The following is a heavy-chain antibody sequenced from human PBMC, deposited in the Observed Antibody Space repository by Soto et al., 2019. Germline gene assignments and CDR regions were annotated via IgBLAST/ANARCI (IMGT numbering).Heavy chain of an antibody. V-gene: IGHV3-7*01. J-gene: IGHJ4*02. Sequence: GGSLRLSCAASGFTFSSYWMSWVRQAPGKGLEWVANIKQDGSEKYYVDSVKGRFTISRDNAKNSLYLQMNSLRAEDTAVYYCARVPYSSSWYYFDYWGQGTLVTVSS. D-gene: IGHD6-13*01. CDR1: GFTFSSYW. CDR2: IKQDGSEK. CDR3: ARVPYSSSWYYFDY.